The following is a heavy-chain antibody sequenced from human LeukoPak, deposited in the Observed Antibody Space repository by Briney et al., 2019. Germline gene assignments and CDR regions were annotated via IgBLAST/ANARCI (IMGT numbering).Heavy chain of an antibody. CDR2: INHSGST. CDR3: ARGPFDY. V-gene: IGHV4-34*01. CDR1: GGSFSGYY. Sequence: SETLSLTCAVYGGSFSGYYWSWIRQPPGKGLEWIGEINHSGSTNYNPSLKSRVTMSVDTSKNQFSLKLSSVTAADTAVYYCARGPFDYWGQGTLVTVSS. J-gene: IGHJ4*02.